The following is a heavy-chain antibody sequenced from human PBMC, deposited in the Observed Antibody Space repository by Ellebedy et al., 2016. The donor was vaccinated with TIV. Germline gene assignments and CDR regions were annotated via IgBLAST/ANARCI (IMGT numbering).Heavy chain of an antibody. CDR3: VRDVWVSAEGGRFDP. J-gene: IGHJ5*02. CDR2: INGDGSGT. D-gene: IGHD1-26*01. CDR1: GFTFSSHW. V-gene: IGHV3-74*01. Sequence: GESLKISCAASGFTFSSHWIHWVRQPPGKGLVWVSRINGDGSGTVYADSVKGRFTSSRDNAKNTVYLQMNSLRVEDAAMYYCVRDVWVSAEGGRFDPWGQGTLVTVSS.